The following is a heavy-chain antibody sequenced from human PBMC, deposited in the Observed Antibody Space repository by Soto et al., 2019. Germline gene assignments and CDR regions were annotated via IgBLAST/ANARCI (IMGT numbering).Heavy chain of an antibody. CDR2: ISAGGDAV. V-gene: IGHV3-48*02. Sequence: GCLRLSCVTSGCPFYIYSMNWVRQAAGKGLEWIAHISAGGDAVYYSDSVKGRFSISRDNAKNSLSLQMNSLTDEDTAVYFCARDESGQETYCSGPSCHYPYYFDSWGQGTLVTV. CDR3: ARDESGQETYCSGPSCHYPYYFDS. CDR1: GCPFYIYS. J-gene: IGHJ4*02. D-gene: IGHD2-2*01.